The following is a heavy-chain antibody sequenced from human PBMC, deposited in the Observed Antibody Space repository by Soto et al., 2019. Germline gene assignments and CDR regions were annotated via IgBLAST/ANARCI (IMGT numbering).Heavy chain of an antibody. CDR2: INHSGST. J-gene: IGHJ5*02. CDR3: ARVLRYFDWSPYNWFDP. V-gene: IGHV4-34*01. Sequence: ETLSLTCAVYGGAFIGYYWIWSRHPPCKGLEWIGEINHSGSTNYNPSLKSRVTISVDTSKNQFSLKLSSVTAADTAVYYCARVLRYFDWSPYNWFDPWGQGTLVTVSS. D-gene: IGHD3-9*01. CDR1: GGAFIGYY.